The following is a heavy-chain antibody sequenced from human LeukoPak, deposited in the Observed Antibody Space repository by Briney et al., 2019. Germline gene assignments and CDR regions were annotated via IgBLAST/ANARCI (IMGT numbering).Heavy chain of an antibody. CDR1: GFTFSSYW. J-gene: IGHJ3*02. CDR2: INSDGSGT. Sequence: GGSLRLSCAASGFTFSSYWMHWVRQIPGKGLVWVSRINSDGSGTSYADSVKGRFTISRDNSKNTLYLQMNSLRAEDTAVYYCAKARGGLRLGELSLYRDAFDIWGQGTMVTVSS. CDR3: AKARGGLRLGELSLYRDAFDI. D-gene: IGHD3-16*02. V-gene: IGHV3-74*01.